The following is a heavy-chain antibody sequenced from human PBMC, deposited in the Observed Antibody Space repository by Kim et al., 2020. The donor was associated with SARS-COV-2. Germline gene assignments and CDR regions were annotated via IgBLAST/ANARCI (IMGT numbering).Heavy chain of an antibody. D-gene: IGHD6-13*01. CDR3: AVLAAAGMDV. J-gene: IGHJ6*02. CDR2: SNK. Sequence: SNKSYADPVQGRLPISRDNSKNTLYLQMNSLRAEETAVYYCAVLAAAGMDVWGQGTTVIVSS. V-gene: IGHV3-30*02.